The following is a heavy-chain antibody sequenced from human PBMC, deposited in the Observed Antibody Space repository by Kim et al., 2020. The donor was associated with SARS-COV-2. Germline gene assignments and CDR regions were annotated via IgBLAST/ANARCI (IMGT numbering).Heavy chain of an antibody. CDR2: ISYDGSNK. CDR3: ARDPLMTGYFDWLMGPDYYYGMDV. J-gene: IGHJ6*02. V-gene: IGHV3-30-3*01. Sequence: GGSLRLSCAASGFTFSSYAMHWVRQAPGKGLEWVAVISYDGSNKYYADSVKGRFTISRDNSKNTLYLQMNSLRAEDTAVYYCARDPLMTGYFDWLMGPDYYYGMDVWGQGTTVTVSS. D-gene: IGHD3-9*01. CDR1: GFTFSSYA.